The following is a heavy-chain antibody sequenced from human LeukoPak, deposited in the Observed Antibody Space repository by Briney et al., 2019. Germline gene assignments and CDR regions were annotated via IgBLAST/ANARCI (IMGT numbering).Heavy chain of an antibody. CDR2: ISYDGSNK. CDR3: ARGGVLGAIDASDI. CDR1: GFIFSSYA. J-gene: IGHJ3*02. Sequence: GGSLRLSCAASGFIFSSYAMHWVRQAPGKGLEWVAVISYDGSNKYYADSVKGRFTISRHNSKNTLYLQMNSLRPEDTAVYYCARGGVLGAIDASDIWGQGTMVTVSS. V-gene: IGHV3-30*04. D-gene: IGHD1-26*01.